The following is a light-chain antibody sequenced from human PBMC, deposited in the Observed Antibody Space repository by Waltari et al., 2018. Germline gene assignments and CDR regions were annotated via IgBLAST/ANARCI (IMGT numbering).Light chain of an antibody. CDR3: QKYDSYPWT. CDR1: QSISTW. Sequence: DIQMTQSPSTLSASVGDRVTITCRASQSISTWFAWYQQKPGKAPKLLIYKASTLESGVPSRFSGSGSGTDFTLTISSLQPDDFASYYCQKYDSYPWTFGQGTKVEIK. J-gene: IGKJ1*01. V-gene: IGKV1-5*03. CDR2: KAS.